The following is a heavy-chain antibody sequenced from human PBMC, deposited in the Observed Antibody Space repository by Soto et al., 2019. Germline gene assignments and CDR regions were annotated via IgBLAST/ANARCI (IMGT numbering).Heavy chain of an antibody. D-gene: IGHD4-17*01. CDR1: ASTFTGYT. CDR2: ISTFNGNT. J-gene: IGHJ5*02. CDR3: ARRTVTSGRWFGP. V-gene: IGHV1-18*04. Sequence: QVHLVQSGTEVKEPGASVKVSCKASASTFTGYTINWVRQAPGQGLEWMGWISTFNGNTKYAGNFEGRVTMTTNTPTTTAYMELTSLTFDDTAVYFCARRTVTSGRWFGPWGQGPLVSVSS.